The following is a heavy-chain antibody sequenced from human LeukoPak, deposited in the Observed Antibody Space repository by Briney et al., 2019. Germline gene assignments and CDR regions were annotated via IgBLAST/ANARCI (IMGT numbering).Heavy chain of an antibody. J-gene: IGHJ6*03. CDR1: GGSISSYY. Sequence: SETLSLTCTVSGGSISSYYRSWIRQPAGKGLEWIGRIYTSGSTNYNPSLKSRVTMSVDTSKNQFSLKLSSVTAADTAVYYCARGGPYYYYYYMDVWGKGTTVTVSS. V-gene: IGHV4-4*07. CDR3: ARGGPYYYYYYMDV. CDR2: IYTSGST.